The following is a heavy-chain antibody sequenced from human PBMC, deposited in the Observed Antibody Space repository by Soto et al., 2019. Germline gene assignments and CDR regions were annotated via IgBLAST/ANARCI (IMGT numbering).Heavy chain of an antibody. D-gene: IGHD1-1*01. V-gene: IGHV3-23*01. CDR2: VSGGSGTT. CDR3: AKWNGYGDH. Sequence: EVQLLESGGGLVQPGGSLRLSCTASGFSLSTYGVTWVRQAPGKGLEWVSGVSGGSGTTHYADSVKGRFTITKDNSENTAYLQMNSLRVADTAVYYCAKWNGYGDHWGQGTLVTVS. CDR1: GFSLSTYG. J-gene: IGHJ4*02.